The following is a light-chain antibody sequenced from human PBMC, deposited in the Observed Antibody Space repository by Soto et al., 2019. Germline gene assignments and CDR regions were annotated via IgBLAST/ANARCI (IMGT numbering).Light chain of an antibody. CDR1: RSNIGSNS. V-gene: IGLV1-44*01. CDR3: ASWDDRLKGYV. CDR2: IND. Sequence: QSALAQPPSASGTPGQRIVISCSGSRSNIGSNSVNWYQQFPGTAPKLLIYINDQRPSGVPDRFSGSQSDTSVSLAISGLHSEDEADYYCASWDDRLKGYVFGTGTKVTVL. J-gene: IGLJ1*01.